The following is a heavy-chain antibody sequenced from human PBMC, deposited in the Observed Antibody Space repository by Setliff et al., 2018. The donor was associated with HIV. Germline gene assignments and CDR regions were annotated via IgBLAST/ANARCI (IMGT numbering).Heavy chain of an antibody. J-gene: IGHJ4*02. CDR1: GFTFSSYS. CDR2: ISGDSNII. D-gene: IGHD7-27*01. Sequence: GESLKISCTASGFTFSSYSMNWVRQAPGRGLEWVSYISGDSNIIDYADSVEGRFTISRDNAKNSLYLQMNSLRAEDTAVYYCARDLHWAFDYWGQGTLVTVSS. CDR3: ARDLHWAFDY. V-gene: IGHV3-48*01.